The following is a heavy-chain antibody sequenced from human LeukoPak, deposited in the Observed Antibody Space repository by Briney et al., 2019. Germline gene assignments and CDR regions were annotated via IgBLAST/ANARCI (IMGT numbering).Heavy chain of an antibody. CDR3: ARDLRWYGMDV. J-gene: IGHJ6*02. Sequence: SETLSLTCAVSGGSISSYYWSWIRQPPGKGLEWIGYIYYSGSTNYNPSLKSRVTISVDTSKNQFSLKLSSVTAADTAVYYCARDLRWYGMDVWGQGTTVTVSS. CDR1: GGSISSYY. V-gene: IGHV4-59*01. CDR2: IYYSGST. D-gene: IGHD4-23*01.